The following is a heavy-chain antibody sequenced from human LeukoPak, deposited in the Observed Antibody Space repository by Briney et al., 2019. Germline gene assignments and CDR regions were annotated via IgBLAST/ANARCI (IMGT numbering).Heavy chain of an antibody. CDR1: GFSFSDYW. D-gene: IGHD6-19*01. J-gene: IGHJ4*02. V-gene: IGHV3-7*01. CDR3: AKAPHSSGWSGFDY. CDR2: IKQDGSEK. Sequence: GGSLRLSCAVSGFSFSDYWMSWVRQPPGKGLEWVANIKQDGSEKYYADSVKGRFTISRDNSKNTLYLQMNSLRAEDTAVYYCAKAPHSSGWSGFDYWGQGTLVTVSS.